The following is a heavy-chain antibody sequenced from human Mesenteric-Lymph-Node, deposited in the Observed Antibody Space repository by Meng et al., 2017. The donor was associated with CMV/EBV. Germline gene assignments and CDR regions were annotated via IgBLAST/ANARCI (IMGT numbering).Heavy chain of an antibody. CDR2: IYYSGST. Sequence: GSLRLACTVSGGSISSYYWSWIRQPPGKGLEWIGYIYYSGSTNYNPSLKSRVTISVDTSKNQFSLKLGSVTAADTTVYYCARGYSSGWYGDAFDIWGQGTMVTVSS. V-gene: IGHV4-59*01. D-gene: IGHD6-19*01. CDR1: GGSISSYY. J-gene: IGHJ3*02. CDR3: ARGYSSGWYGDAFDI.